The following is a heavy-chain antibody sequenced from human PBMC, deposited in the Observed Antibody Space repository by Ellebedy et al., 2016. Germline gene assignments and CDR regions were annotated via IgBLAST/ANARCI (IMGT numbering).Heavy chain of an antibody. CDR2: ISAGGDNT. Sequence: GESLKISXAAAGFTFKDFFMGWVRQAPGKGLEWVSTISAGGDNTQFADSVKGRFTVSRDNSRNTVYLQMNDLRVEDTALYYCRQGHYFDQWGQGALVTVSS. J-gene: IGHJ4*02. CDR1: GFTFKDFF. CDR3: RQGHYFDQ. V-gene: IGHV3-23*01.